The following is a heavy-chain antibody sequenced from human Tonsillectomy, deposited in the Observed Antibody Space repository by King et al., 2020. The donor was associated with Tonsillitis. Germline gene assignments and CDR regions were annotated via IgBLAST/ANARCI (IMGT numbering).Heavy chain of an antibody. CDR1: GGSFSGYY. CDR2: INHSGST. V-gene: IGHV4-34*01. CDR3: ARFPGGLYYFDY. D-gene: IGHD3-16*01. Sequence: VQLQQWGSGLFKPSETLSLTCAVYGGSFSGYYWSWIRQPPGKGLEWIGEINHSGSTNYNPSLKSRVTISVDTSKNQFSLKLSSVTAADTAVYYCARFPGGLYYFDYWGQGTLVTVSS. J-gene: IGHJ4*02.